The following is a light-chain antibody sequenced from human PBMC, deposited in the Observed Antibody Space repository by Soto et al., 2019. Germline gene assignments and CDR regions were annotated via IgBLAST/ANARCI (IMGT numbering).Light chain of an antibody. CDR3: MQALQTPPFT. V-gene: IGKV2-28*01. J-gene: IGKJ2*01. CDR2: LGS. Sequence: DIVMTQSPLSLPVTPGEPASISCRSSQSLLHGNGFNYLDWYLQKPGQSPQLLIYLGSNRASGVPDRFSASGSGTDFTLRISRVEAEDVGVYYCMQALQTPPFTFGQGTKLEIK. CDR1: QSLLHGNGFNY.